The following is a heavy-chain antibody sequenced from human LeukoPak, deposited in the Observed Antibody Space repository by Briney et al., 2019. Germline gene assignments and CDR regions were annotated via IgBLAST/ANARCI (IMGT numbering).Heavy chain of an antibody. CDR2: INRNSGDT. D-gene: IGHD3-22*01. Sequence: RASLKVSCKASGYTFTGDYMHWVRQAPGQGLEWLGWINRNSGDTKYADNVQGRFTMTRDTPINTAYMEMNRLRADDTAVDYCARPLPYDNSWYGSVFDIWAQGTVVSV. V-gene: IGHV1-2*02. CDR3: ARPLPYDNSWYGSVFDI. J-gene: IGHJ3*02. CDR1: GYTFTGDY.